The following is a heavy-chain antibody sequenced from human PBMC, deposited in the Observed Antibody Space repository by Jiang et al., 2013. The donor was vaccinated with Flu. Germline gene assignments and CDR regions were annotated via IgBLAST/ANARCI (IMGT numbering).Heavy chain of an antibody. D-gene: IGHD6-19*01. V-gene: IGHV3-30*02. Sequence: FTISRDNSKNTLCLQMNSLRAEDTAVYYCAKEYSSGWYDYFDYWGQGTLVTVSS. J-gene: IGHJ4*02. CDR3: AKEYSSGWYDYFDY.